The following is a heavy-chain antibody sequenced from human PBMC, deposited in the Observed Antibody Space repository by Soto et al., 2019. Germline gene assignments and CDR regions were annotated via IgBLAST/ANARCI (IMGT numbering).Heavy chain of an antibody. CDR3: AKDPLRYRSGGSFFDY. D-gene: IGHD2-15*01. CDR2: ISYDGSNK. Sequence: QVQLVESGGGVVQPGRSLRLSCAASGFTFSSYGMHWVRQAPGKGLEWVAVISYDGSNKYYADSVKGRFTISRDNSKNTLYLQMNSLRAEDTAVYYCAKDPLRYRSGGSFFDYWGQGTLVTVSS. V-gene: IGHV3-30*18. CDR1: GFTFSSYG. J-gene: IGHJ4*02.